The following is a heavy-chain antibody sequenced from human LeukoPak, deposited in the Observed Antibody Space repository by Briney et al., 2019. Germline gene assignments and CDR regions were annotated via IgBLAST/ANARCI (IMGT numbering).Heavy chain of an antibody. V-gene: IGHV3-23*01. CDR1: GFTFSSYA. J-gene: IGHJ6*02. Sequence: PGGSLRLSCAASGFTFSSYAMSWVRQAPGKGLEWVSAISGSGGSTYYADSVKGRFTISRDNSKNTLYLQVDSLRAEETAVYYCAKAFVPYYYGMDVWGQGTTDTVS. D-gene: IGHD2/OR15-2a*01. CDR3: AKAFVPYYYGMDV. CDR2: ISGSGGST.